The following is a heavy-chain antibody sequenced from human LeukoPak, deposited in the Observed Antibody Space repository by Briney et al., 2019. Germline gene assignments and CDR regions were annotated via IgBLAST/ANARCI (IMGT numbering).Heavy chain of an antibody. D-gene: IGHD3-3*01. CDR3: ARGPHKRYYDFWSGSLRLYGMDV. V-gene: IGHV1-2*04. J-gene: IGHJ6*02. CDR1: GYTFTGYA. CDR2: INPNSGGT. Sequence: ASVKVSCKASGYTFTGYAIHWVRQAPGQRLEWMGWINPNSGGTNYAQKFQGWVTMTRDTSISTAYMELSRLRSDDTAVYYCARGPHKRYYDFWSGSLRLYGMDVWGQGTTVTVSS.